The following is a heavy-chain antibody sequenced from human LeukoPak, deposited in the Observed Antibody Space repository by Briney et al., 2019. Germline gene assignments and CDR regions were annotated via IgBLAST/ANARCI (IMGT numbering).Heavy chain of an antibody. CDR2: ISGYNGYT. D-gene: IGHD3-10*01. J-gene: IGHJ5*02. Sequence: GASVKVSCKASGYTFTNYGVSWVRQAPGQGLEWMGWISGYNGYTNYAQKFQFRVTMTTDTSTSTAYMELRSLTSDDTAVYYCARGGAGTYYKRDGWFDPWGQGTVVTVSS. CDR3: ARGGAGTYYKRDGWFDP. V-gene: IGHV1-18*01. CDR1: GYTFTNYG.